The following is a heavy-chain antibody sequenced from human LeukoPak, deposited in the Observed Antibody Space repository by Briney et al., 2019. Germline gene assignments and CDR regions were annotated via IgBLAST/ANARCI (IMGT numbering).Heavy chain of an antibody. J-gene: IGHJ3*01. Sequence: SGTLSLTCTVSGGSISSSNWWSWVRQPPGKGLEWIGEIYYRGNTNYNPSLKSRVAISVDKSKNQFSLNLNSVTAADTAVYYCARTVSGAFDLWGQGRLVTVSS. D-gene: IGHD4-17*01. CDR3: ARTVSGAFDL. V-gene: IGHV4-4*02. CDR1: GGSISSSNW. CDR2: IYYRGNT.